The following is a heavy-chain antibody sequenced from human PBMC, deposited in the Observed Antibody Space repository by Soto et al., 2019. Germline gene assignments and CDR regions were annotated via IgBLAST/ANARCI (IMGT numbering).Heavy chain of an antibody. CDR1: GDSVSSNSAA. Sequence: PSQTLSLTCAISGDSVSSNSAAWNWIRQSPSRGLEWLGRTYYRSKWYNDYAVSVKSRITINPDTSKNQFSLQLNSVTPEDTAVYPCPREAVGATTPLYYGMYVWDKGTTGTASS. V-gene: IGHV6-1*01. CDR3: PREAVGATTPLYYGMYV. CDR2: TYYRSKWYN. J-gene: IGHJ6*04. D-gene: IGHD1-26*01.